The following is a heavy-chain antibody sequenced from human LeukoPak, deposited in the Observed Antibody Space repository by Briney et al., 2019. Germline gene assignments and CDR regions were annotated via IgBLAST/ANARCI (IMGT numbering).Heavy chain of an antibody. J-gene: IGHJ4*02. Sequence: GGSLRLSCAASGFTFSDYSMNWVRQAPGKGLEWISYIGIDSGKTNYADSVKGRFTISGDKAKNSLYLQMNSLRVKDTAVYYCARDYKYAFDNWGQGTLVTVSS. D-gene: IGHD5-24*01. CDR3: ARDYKYAFDN. CDR2: IGIDSGKT. CDR1: GFTFSDYS. V-gene: IGHV3-48*01.